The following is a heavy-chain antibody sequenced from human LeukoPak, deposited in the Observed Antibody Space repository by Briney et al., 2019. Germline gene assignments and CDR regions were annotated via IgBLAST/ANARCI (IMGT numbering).Heavy chain of an antibody. CDR1: GFAFSSYS. Sequence: GGSLRLSCAASGFAFSSYSMNWVRQAPGKGLEWVSSISGSTGHSYYADSVKGRFTISRDNAKNSLYLQMNSLRAEDAAVYYCARAPGSGDFDLWGRGTLVTVSS. D-gene: IGHD3-10*01. CDR3: ARAPGSGDFDL. V-gene: IGHV3-21*04. J-gene: IGHJ2*01. CDR2: ISGSTGHS.